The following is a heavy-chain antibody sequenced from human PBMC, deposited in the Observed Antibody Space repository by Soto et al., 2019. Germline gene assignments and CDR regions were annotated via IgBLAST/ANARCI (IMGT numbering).Heavy chain of an antibody. D-gene: IGHD3-10*01. CDR2: ISYDGSNK. CDR1: GFTFSSYA. J-gene: IGHJ6*02. CDR3: ARDRGSGLLWFGESYYYYGMDV. V-gene: IGHV3-30-3*01. Sequence: VQLVESGGGVVQPGRSLRLSCAASGFTFSSYAMHWVRQAPGKGLEWVAVISYDGSNKYYADSVKGRFTISRDNSKNTLYLQMNSLRAEDTAVYYCARDRGSGLLWFGESYYYYGMDVWGQGTTVTVSS.